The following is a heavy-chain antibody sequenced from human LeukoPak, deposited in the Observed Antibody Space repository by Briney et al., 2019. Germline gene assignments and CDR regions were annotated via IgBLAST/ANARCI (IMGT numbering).Heavy chain of an antibody. CDR3: ARGRAYYDFWSGYGKHLSWFDP. V-gene: IGHV4-34*01. J-gene: IGHJ5*02. CDR1: GGSFSGYY. Sequence: KPSETLSLTCAVYGGSFSGYYWSWIRQPPGKGLEWIGEINHSGSTNYNPSLKSRVTISVDTSKNQFSLKLSSVTAADTAVYYCARGRAYYDFWSGYGKHLSWFDPWGQGTLVTVSS. CDR2: INHSGST. D-gene: IGHD3-3*01.